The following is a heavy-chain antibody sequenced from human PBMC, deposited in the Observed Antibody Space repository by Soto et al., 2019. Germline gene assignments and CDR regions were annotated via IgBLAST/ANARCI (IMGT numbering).Heavy chain of an antibody. CDR3: ARDTRYGVLDY. V-gene: IGHV4-59*01. D-gene: IGHD4-17*01. J-gene: IGHJ4*02. CDR1: GGSISSYY. CDR2: IYYSGDT. Sequence: SETLSLTCTVSGGSISSYYWSWIRQPPGKGLEWIGYIYYSGDTNYNPSLKSRVTISVDTSKNQFSLSLSSLTAADTAVYYCARDTRYGVLDYWGQGTLVTVT.